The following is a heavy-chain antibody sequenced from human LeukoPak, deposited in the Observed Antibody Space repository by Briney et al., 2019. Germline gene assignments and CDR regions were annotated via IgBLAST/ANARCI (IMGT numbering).Heavy chain of an antibody. V-gene: IGHV3-21*01. Sequence: GGSLRLSCAASGFTFSSFGMHWVRQAPGKGLEWVSSISSSSSYIYYADSVKGRFTISRDDAKNSLYLQMNSLRAEDTAVYYCASGLNDYGDYGDAFDIWGQGTMVTVSS. J-gene: IGHJ3*02. CDR1: GFTFSSFG. CDR2: ISSSSSYI. D-gene: IGHD4-17*01. CDR3: ASGLNDYGDYGDAFDI.